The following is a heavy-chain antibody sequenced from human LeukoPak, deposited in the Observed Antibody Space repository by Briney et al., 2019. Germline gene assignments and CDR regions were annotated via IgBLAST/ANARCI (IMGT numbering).Heavy chain of an antibody. CDR2: ISAYNGNT. J-gene: IGHJ4*02. Sequence: ASVKVSCKASGYTFTSYGISWVRQAPGQGLEWMGWISAYNGNTNYAQKLQGRVTMTTDTSTSTAYMELRSLRAEDTALYYCAKDTVSDYYDSSGYYGGFDYWGQGTLVTVSS. D-gene: IGHD3-22*01. CDR3: AKDTVSDYYDSSGYYGGFDY. CDR1: GYTFTSYG. V-gene: IGHV1-18*01.